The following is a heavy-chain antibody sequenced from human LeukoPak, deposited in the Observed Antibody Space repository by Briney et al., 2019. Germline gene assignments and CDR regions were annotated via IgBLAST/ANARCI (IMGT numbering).Heavy chain of an antibody. Sequence: PSETLSLTCTLSGGSVSSGSYYWSWIRQPPGKGLEWIGYIYYSGTTNYNPSLKSRVTISVDTSKNQCSLKLSSVTAADTAVYYCARDVGRYSFDYWGQGTLVTVSS. CDR1: GGSVSSGSYY. D-gene: IGHD3-16*02. V-gene: IGHV4-61*01. CDR2: IYYSGTT. J-gene: IGHJ4*02. CDR3: ARDVGRYSFDY.